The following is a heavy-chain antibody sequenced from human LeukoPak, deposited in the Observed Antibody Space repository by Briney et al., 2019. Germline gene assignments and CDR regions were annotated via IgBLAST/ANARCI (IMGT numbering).Heavy chain of an antibody. J-gene: IGHJ4*02. CDR1: GGSISSYY. V-gene: IGHV4-59*01. D-gene: IGHD1-14*01. CDR3: ARAEVATGLFYFDY. CDR2: IYYSGST. Sequence: SETLSLTCTVSGGSISSYYWSWIRQPPGKGLEWIGYIYYSGSTNYNPSLKSRVTISVDTSKNQFSLKLSSVTAADTAVYCCARAEVATGLFYFDYWGQGTLVTVSS.